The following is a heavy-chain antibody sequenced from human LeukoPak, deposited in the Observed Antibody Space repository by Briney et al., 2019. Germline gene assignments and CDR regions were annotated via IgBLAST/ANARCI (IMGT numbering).Heavy chain of an antibody. CDR1: GFTFSTYA. Sequence: GGSLRLSCAASGFTFSTYAMSWVRQAPGKGLEWVASISGNGRSTYYADSVKGRFTISRDNSKNTLYLQMNSLRAEDTAVYYCARDLGSGWFYFDYWGQGTLVTVSS. V-gene: IGHV3-23*01. CDR2: ISGNGRST. D-gene: IGHD6-19*01. CDR3: ARDLGSGWFYFDY. J-gene: IGHJ4*02.